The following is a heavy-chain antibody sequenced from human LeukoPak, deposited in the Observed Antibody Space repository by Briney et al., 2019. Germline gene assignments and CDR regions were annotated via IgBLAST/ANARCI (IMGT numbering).Heavy chain of an antibody. Sequence: GGSLRLSCAASGFTFSSYAMSWVRQAPGKGLEWVSAISSSSGSTYYADSVKGRFTISRDNSKNTLYLQMNSLRAEDTAVYYCAKDWPRMATASGLDYWGQGTLVTVSS. D-gene: IGHD5-24*01. J-gene: IGHJ4*02. CDR3: AKDWPRMATASGLDY. CDR1: GFTFSSYA. CDR2: ISSSSGST. V-gene: IGHV3-23*01.